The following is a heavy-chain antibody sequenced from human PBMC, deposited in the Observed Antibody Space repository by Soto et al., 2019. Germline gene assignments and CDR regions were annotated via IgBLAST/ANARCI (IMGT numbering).Heavy chain of an antibody. CDR2: ISAYNGNT. J-gene: IGHJ4*02. V-gene: IGHV1-18*01. CDR3: AREAPTEAY. Sequence: QVQLVQSGAEVKKRGASVKVSCKASGYTFTSYYITWVRQAPGQGLEWMGWISAYNGNTNYAQKLRGRVTINTDTSTSTAYMELRSLRSDATAAYYCAREAPTEAYWGQGTLVTVSA. CDR1: GYTFTSYY.